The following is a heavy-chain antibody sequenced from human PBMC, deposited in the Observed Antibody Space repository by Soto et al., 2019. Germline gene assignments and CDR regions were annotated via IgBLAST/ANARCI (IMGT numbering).Heavy chain of an antibody. CDR1: GFTFSTFW. D-gene: IGHD3-9*01. V-gene: IGHV3-7*01. CDR3: AKYCQYYDILTGRSDAFDI. J-gene: IGHJ3*02. CDR2: INQGGSGK. Sequence: GGSLRLSCAASGFTFSTFWMSWVRQAPGKGLEWVANINQGGSGKYYVDSVEGRFTISRDNAKNSQYLQMNSLRAEDTAVYYCAKYCQYYDILTGRSDAFDIRGQGTMVTVSS.